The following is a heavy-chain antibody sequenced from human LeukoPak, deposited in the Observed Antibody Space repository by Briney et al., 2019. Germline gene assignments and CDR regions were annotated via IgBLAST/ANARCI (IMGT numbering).Heavy chain of an antibody. CDR3: AKDCPFTFGGAIVH. J-gene: IGHJ4*02. CDR2: IKSEVDGGTT. V-gene: IGHV3-15*01. CDR1: GMTFKNAW. D-gene: IGHD3-16*02. Sequence: RPGGSLRLSCVASGMTFKNAWMTWVRQAPGKGLEWVGRIKSEVDGGTTDYAAPVRGRFTISRDDSNNSVFLQMNSLKTEDTAVYYCAKDCPFTFGGAIVHRGQGTLVTVSS.